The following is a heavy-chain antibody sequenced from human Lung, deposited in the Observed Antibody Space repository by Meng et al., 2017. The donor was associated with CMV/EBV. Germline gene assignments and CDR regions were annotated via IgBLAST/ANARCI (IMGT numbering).Heavy chain of an antibody. V-gene: IGHV3-21*01. J-gene: IGHJ3*02. Sequence: GGSLRLSCAASGFTFSSYSMNWVRQAPGKGLEWVSSISSSSSYIYYADSVKGRFTISRDNAKNSLYLQMNSLRAEDTAVYYCARDGSFWSGYYAPVAFDIWGQGTMVTVSS. D-gene: IGHD3-3*01. CDR2: ISSSSSYI. CDR1: GFTFSSYS. CDR3: ARDGSFWSGYYAPVAFDI.